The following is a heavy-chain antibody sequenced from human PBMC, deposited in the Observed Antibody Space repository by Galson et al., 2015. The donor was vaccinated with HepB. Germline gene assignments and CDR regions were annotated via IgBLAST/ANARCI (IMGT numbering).Heavy chain of an antibody. CDR1: GGSISSGGYY. CDR3: ARDAGTTTGMDV. CDR2: TYYSGST. V-gene: IGHV4-31*03. Sequence: TLSLTCTVSGGSISSGGYYWSWIRQHPGKGLEWIGYTYYSGSTYYNPSLKSRVTISVDTSKNQFSLKLSSVTAADTAVYYCARDAGTTTGMDVWGQGTTVTVSS. J-gene: IGHJ6*02. D-gene: IGHD1-7*01.